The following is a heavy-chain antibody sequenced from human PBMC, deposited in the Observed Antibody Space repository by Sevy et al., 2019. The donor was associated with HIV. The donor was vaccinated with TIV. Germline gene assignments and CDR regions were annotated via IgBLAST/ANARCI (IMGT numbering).Heavy chain of an antibody. CDR1: GIIFTTSG. J-gene: IGHJ6*02. CDR3: AKDFTGYNGMDV. CDR2: ISYDGRNK. V-gene: IGHV3-30*18. D-gene: IGHD3-9*01. Sequence: GGSLRLSCAVSGIIFTTSGMHWVRQAPGKGLEGVAVISYDGRNKFYGDSVKGRFTISRDNSKNILYLQMNGLRAEDTAVYYCAKDFTGYNGMDVWGQGTMVTVSS.